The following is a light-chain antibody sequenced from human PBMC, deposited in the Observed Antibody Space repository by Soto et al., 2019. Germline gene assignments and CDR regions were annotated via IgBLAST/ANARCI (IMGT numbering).Light chain of an antibody. Sequence: QSVLTQPPSVSGAPGQRVTISCTGSSSNIGAGYDVHWYQQFPGTAPKLLIFGNSDRPSGVPDRFSGSKSGTSASLAITGLQAEDEADYFCQSYDSSLSTYVFGTGNKVTVL. J-gene: IGLJ1*01. V-gene: IGLV1-40*01. CDR3: QSYDSSLSTYV. CDR1: SSNIGAGYD. CDR2: GNS.